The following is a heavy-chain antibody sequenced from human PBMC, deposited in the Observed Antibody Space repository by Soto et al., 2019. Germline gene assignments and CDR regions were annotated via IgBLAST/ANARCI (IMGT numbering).Heavy chain of an antibody. V-gene: IGHV6-1*01. CDR1: VDSVSSNSAA. J-gene: IGHJ4*02. CDR2: TYYRSKWYN. D-gene: IGHD4-17*01. Sequence: SQTLSLTCAISVDSVSSNSAAWNWIRQSPSRGLEWLGRTYYRSKWYNDYAVSVKSRITINPDTSKNQFSLQLNSVTPEDTAVYYCAKERANDYGDHDFFDYWGQGTLVTVSS. CDR3: AKERANDYGDHDFFDY.